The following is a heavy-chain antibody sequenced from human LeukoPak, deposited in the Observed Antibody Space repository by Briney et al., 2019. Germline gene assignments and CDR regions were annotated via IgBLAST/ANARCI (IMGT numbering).Heavy chain of an antibody. CDR2: ISSSSSTI. D-gene: IGHD3-16*01. CDR3: ARLNDYYYYYMDV. J-gene: IGHJ6*03. Sequence: PGGSLRLSRAASGFTFSSYSMNWVREAPGKGLEWVSYISSSSSTIYYADSVKGRFTISRDNARNSLYLQMNSLRDEDTAVYYCARLNDYYYYYMDVWGKGTTVTVSS. CDR1: GFTFSSYS. V-gene: IGHV3-48*02.